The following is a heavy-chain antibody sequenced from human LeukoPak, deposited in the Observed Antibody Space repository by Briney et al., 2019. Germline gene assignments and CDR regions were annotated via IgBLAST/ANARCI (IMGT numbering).Heavy chain of an antibody. Sequence: ASVKVSFKASGYTFVCYYLHWVRQAPGQGLEWMAWIGPYTGNTHYAQKFQGRITVTRDTSISTTYMELSWLTSDDTALYYCAREYSASEHWGQGTLVTVSS. D-gene: IGHD5-12*01. CDR1: GYTFVCYY. J-gene: IGHJ1*01. CDR3: AREYSASEH. V-gene: IGHV1-2*02. CDR2: IGPYTGNT.